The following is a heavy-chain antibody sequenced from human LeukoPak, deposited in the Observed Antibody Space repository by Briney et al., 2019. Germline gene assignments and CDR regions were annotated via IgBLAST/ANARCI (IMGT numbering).Heavy chain of an antibody. CDR2: IYYSGST. V-gene: IGHV4-59*12. Sequence: SETLSLTCTVSGGSISSYYWSWIRQPPGKGLEWIGYIYYSGSTNYNPSLKSRVTISVDTSKNQFSLKLSSVTAADTAVYYCARDLLYYDSSGYYSWGQGTLVTVSS. D-gene: IGHD3-22*01. J-gene: IGHJ4*02. CDR3: ARDLLYYDSSGYYS. CDR1: GGSISSYY.